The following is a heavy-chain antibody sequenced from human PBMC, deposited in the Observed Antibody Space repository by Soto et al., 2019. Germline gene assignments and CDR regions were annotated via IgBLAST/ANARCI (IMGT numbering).Heavy chain of an antibody. CDR1: GFTFSSYA. J-gene: IGHJ4*02. CDR2: ISSSSSNI. CDR3: ARDYSSGWYFFDY. D-gene: IGHD6-19*01. Sequence: PGGSLRLSCAASGFTFSSYAMSWVRQAPGKGLEWVSSISSSSSNIYYADSVKGRFTISRDNAKNSLYLQMNSLRAEDTAVYYCARDYSSGWYFFDYWGQGTLVTVSS. V-gene: IGHV3-21*01.